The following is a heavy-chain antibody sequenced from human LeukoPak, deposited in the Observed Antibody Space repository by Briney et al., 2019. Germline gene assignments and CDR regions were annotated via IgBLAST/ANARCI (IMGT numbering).Heavy chain of an antibody. D-gene: IGHD5-12*01. CDR1: GGSISSSSCY. CDR3: ATWGVATNYFDY. J-gene: IGHJ4*02. V-gene: IGHV4-39*01. Sequence: KSSETLSLTCTVSGGSISSSSCYWGWIRQPPGKGLEWIGSIYYSGSTSYNPSLNIRDTISVDTSKNQFSLKLSSVTAADTAVYYCATWGVATNYFDYWGQGTLVTVSS. CDR2: IYYSGST.